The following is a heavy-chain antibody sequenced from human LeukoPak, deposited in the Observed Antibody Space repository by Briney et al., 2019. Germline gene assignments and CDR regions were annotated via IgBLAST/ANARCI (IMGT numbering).Heavy chain of an antibody. Sequence: GGSLRLSCAASGFTFSSYWMSWVRQAPGKGLEWVADIKQDGSEKYYVDSVKGRFTISRDNAKNSLYLQMNSLRAEDTAVYYCARMRWDVPFDYWGQGTLVTVSS. CDR2: IKQDGSEK. V-gene: IGHV3-7*01. CDR1: GFTFSSYW. CDR3: ARMRWDVPFDY. D-gene: IGHD1-26*01. J-gene: IGHJ4*02.